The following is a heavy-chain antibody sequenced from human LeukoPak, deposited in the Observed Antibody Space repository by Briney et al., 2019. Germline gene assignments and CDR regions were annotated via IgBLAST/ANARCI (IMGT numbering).Heavy chain of an antibody. CDR2: IYYSGST. D-gene: IGHD3-9*01. V-gene: IGHV4-39*01. Sequence: QTSETLSLTCTVSGGSISSSSYYWGWIRQPPGKGLEWIGSIYYSGSTYYNPSLKSRVTISVDTSKNQFSLKLSSVTAADTAVYYCARHLQSSRVALGVLRYFDWLSTGDYWGQGTLVTVSS. J-gene: IGHJ4*02. CDR3: ARHLQSSRVALGVLRYFDWLSTGDY. CDR1: GGSISSSSYY.